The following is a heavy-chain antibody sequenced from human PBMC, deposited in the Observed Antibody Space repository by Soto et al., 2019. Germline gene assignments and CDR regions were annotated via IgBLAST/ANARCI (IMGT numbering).Heavy chain of an antibody. V-gene: IGHV3-23*01. J-gene: IGHJ6*02. Sequence: EVQLLESGGDLVQPGGSLRLSWAASGFTFSKFVMRGARQTPGKGLEWVSTITETGGDTYYTDSVKGRFTISRDNSKNTLYLQMSSLRAEDTALYYCTKASPDRHHMDVWGQGTTVTVSS. CDR3: TKASPDRHHMDV. CDR2: ITETGGDT. CDR1: GFTFSKFV.